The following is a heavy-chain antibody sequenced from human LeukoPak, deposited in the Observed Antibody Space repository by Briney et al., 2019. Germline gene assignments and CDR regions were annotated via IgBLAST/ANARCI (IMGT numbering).Heavy chain of an antibody. V-gene: IGHV3-33*01. J-gene: IGHJ3*02. CDR3: ARAGLPYIAVAGTFDI. CDR1: GFTFSSYG. CDR2: IWYDGSNK. Sequence: GRSLRLSCAASGFTFSSYGLHWVRQAPGKGLEWVAVIWYDGSNKYYADSVKGRFTISRDNSKNTLYLQMNSLRAEDTALYYCARAGLPYIAVAGTFDIWGQGTMVTVSS. D-gene: IGHD6-19*01.